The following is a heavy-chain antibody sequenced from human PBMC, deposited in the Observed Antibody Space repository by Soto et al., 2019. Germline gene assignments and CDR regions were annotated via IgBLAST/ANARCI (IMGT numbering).Heavy chain of an antibody. CDR3: ARGSFKGLLWFGELFSWGSFDP. D-gene: IGHD3-10*01. Sequence: KASETLSLTCAFYCGSFSGYCWSWVRQPPGGVLGWVGEINHIGSTNYNPSIKSRVTRSGDTSKNQFSLKLSSVTAADTAVYYCARGSFKGLLWFGELFSWGSFDPWGQGTLVTVSS. CDR1: CGSFSGYC. J-gene: IGHJ5*02. V-gene: IGHV4-34*01. CDR2: INHIGST.